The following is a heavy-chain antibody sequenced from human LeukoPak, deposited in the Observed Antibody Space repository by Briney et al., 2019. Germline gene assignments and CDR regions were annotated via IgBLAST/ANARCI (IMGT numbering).Heavy chain of an antibody. CDR3: ARSEGRPFDI. V-gene: IGHV3-21*01. Sequence: PGGSLRLSCAASGFTLSSYSMHWVRQAPGKGLEWVSSISGSSYSIYYADSVKGRFTISRDNAKNSLYLQMNSLTAEDTAVYYCARSEGRPFDIWGQGTMVTVSS. CDR2: ISGSSYSI. D-gene: IGHD6-6*01. J-gene: IGHJ3*02. CDR1: GFTLSSYS.